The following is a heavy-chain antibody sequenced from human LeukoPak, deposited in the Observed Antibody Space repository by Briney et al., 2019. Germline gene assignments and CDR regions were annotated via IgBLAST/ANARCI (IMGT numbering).Heavy chain of an antibody. D-gene: IGHD6-13*01. V-gene: IGHV3-33*06. CDR2: IWYDGSNK. J-gene: IGHJ4*02. Sequence: PGRSLRLSCAASGFTFSSYGMHWVRQAPGKGLEWVAVIWYDGSNKYYADSVKGQFTISRDNSKNTLYLQMNSLRAEDTAVYYCAKDTSYSSWYVTPLIDYWGQGTLVTVSS. CDR3: AKDTSYSSWYVTPLIDY. CDR1: GFTFSSYG.